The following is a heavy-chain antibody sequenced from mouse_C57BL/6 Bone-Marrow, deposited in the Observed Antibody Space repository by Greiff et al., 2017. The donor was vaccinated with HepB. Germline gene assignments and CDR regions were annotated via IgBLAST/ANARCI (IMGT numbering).Heavy chain of an antibody. CDR2: IYPRSGNT. Sequence: QVQLQQSGAELARPGASVKLSCKASGYTFTSYGISWVKQRTGQGLEWIGEIYPRSGNTYYNEKFKGKATLTADKSSSTAYMELRSLTSENSAIYYCARLEFTTIVPYAMDYWGQGTSVTVSS. D-gene: IGHD1-1*01. J-gene: IGHJ4*01. CDR1: GYTFTSYG. V-gene: IGHV1-81*01. CDR3: ARLEFTTIVPYAMDY.